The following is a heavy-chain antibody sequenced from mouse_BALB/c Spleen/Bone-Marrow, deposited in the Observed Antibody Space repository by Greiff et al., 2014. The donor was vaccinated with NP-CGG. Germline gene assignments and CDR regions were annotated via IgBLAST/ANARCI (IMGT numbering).Heavy chain of an antibody. J-gene: IGHJ2*01. V-gene: IGHV1-80*01. D-gene: IGHD4-1*01. CDR3: ARVRNWADY. Sequence: VQLVESGAELVRPGSSVEISCKASGYAFSSYWMNWVKQRPGQGLEWIGQIYPGDGDTNYNGKFKGKATLTADKSSSTAYMQLSSLTSEDSAVYFCARVRNWADYWGQGTTLTVSS. CDR1: GYAFSSYW. CDR2: IYPGDGDT.